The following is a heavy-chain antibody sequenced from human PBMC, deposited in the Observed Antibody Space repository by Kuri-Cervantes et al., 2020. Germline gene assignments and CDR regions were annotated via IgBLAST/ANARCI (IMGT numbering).Heavy chain of an antibody. CDR3: ARGRHYYDILTVYYYYMDV. Sequence: ASVKVSCKASGYTFTSYDINWVRQATGQGLEWMGWMNPNSGNTGYAQKFQGRVTMTTDTSTSTAYMELRSLRSDDTAVYYCARGRHYYDILTVYYYYMDVWGKGTTVTVSS. CDR2: MNPNSGNT. J-gene: IGHJ6*03. D-gene: IGHD3-9*01. CDR1: GYTFTSYD. V-gene: IGHV1-8*01.